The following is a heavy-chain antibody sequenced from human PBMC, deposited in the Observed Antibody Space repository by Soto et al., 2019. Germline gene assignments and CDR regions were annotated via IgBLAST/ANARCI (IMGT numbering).Heavy chain of an antibody. Sequence: EVRLVQSGGGLVQPGGSLRLSCAASLFMVSDNYMSWVRQAPGKGLEWVSLIYSGGGTDYAESVKGRFTISRDNSKNTLYLQMNSLKAEDTGIYYCATRMTTAPNWGQGTVVTVSS. CDR2: IYSGGGT. CDR3: ATRMTTAPN. D-gene: IGHD4-17*01. V-gene: IGHV3-66*01. J-gene: IGHJ4*02. CDR1: LFMVSDNY.